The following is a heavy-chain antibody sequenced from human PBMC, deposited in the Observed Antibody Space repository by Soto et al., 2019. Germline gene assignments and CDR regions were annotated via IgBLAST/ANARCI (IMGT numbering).Heavy chain of an antibody. D-gene: IGHD3-22*01. V-gene: IGHV3-30-3*01. CDR1: GFTFSSNA. CDR2: ISYDGSKR. CDR3: ARAYDRSGYYYVVVDY. J-gene: IGHJ4*02. Sequence: GGSLRLSCAASGFTFSSNAMHWVRQAPGKGLEWVAVISYDGSKRYYADSVKGRFTISRDNSKNTLYMQMNSLRAEDTAVYYCARAYDRSGYYYVVVDYWGQGTLVTVSS.